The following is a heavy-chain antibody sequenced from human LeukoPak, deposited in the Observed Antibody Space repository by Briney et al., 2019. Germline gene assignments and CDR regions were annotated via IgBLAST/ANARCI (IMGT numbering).Heavy chain of an antibody. Sequence: SETLSLTCTVSGGSISSSSYYWGWIRQPPGKGLEWIGSIYYSGSTYYNPSLKSRVTISVDTSKNQFSLKLSSVTAADTAVYYCARVDSDYYGSGSNFDYWGQGTLVTVSS. CDR3: ARVDSDYYGSGSNFDY. J-gene: IGHJ4*02. V-gene: IGHV4-39*07. CDR2: IYYSGST. CDR1: GGSISSSSYY. D-gene: IGHD3-10*01.